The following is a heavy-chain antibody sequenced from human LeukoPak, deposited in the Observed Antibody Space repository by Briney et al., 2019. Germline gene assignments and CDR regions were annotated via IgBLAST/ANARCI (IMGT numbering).Heavy chain of an antibody. Sequence: GGSLRLSCVASGFTFSSFALDWVRQAPGRGLEWISVVSRTGSTKYYADSVKGRFTVSRDNSKNTLYLQMNSLRAEDTAVYYCAKVGLTGYPYYFDYWGQGTLVTVSS. D-gene: IGHD3-9*01. CDR2: VSRTGSTK. V-gene: IGHV3-23*01. CDR3: AKVGLTGYPYYFDY. J-gene: IGHJ4*02. CDR1: GFTFSSFA.